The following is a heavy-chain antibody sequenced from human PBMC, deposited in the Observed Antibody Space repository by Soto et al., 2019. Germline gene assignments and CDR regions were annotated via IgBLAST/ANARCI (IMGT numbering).Heavy chain of an antibody. J-gene: IGHJ4*02. CDR2: VYESGVT. D-gene: IGHD3-16*01. Sequence: SETLSLTCTVSGGSIRNYYWSWIRQPPGKGLEWIGSVYESGVTNYNPSIESRVIVSIDTSKSQFSLKLTSVTAADTAVYYCARDRFFDYWGQGTLVTVSS. V-gene: IGHV4-59*01. CDR3: ARDRFFDY. CDR1: GGSIRNYY.